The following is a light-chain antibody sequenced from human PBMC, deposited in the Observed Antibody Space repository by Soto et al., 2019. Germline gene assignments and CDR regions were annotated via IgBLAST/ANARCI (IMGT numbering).Light chain of an antibody. CDR3: GTWDSSLGGYV. Sequence: HSVLTQPPSVSAAPGQKVTISCSGSTSNIGNNYVSWFQQLPGTAPKLLIYENDKRPSGIPDRFSGSTSGTSATLGITGLQTGDEADYYCGTWDSSLGGYVFATGTKVTVL. CDR2: END. J-gene: IGLJ1*01. CDR1: TSNIGNNY. V-gene: IGLV1-51*02.